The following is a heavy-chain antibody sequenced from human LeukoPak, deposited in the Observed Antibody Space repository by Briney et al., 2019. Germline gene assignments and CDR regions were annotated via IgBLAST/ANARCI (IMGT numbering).Heavy chain of an antibody. CDR2: IYYSGST. J-gene: IGHJ5*02. V-gene: IGHV4-39*07. D-gene: IGHD5-18*01. CDR3: AREVDTAMANWFDP. CDR1: GGSISSSSYY. Sequence: SETLSLTCTVSGGSISSSSYYWGWIRQPPGKGLEWIGSIYYSGSTNYNPSLKSRVTISVDTSKNQFSLKLSSVTAADTAVYYCAREVDTAMANWFDPWGQGTLVTVSS.